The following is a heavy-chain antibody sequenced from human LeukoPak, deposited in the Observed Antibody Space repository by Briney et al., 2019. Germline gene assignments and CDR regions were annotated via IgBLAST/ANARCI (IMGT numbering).Heavy chain of an antibody. CDR1: GGSISSGGYY. Sequence: PSETLSLTCTVSGGSISSGGYYWSWIRQHPGKGLEWIGYIYYSGSTYYNPSLKSRVTISVDTSKNQFSLKLSSVTAADTAVYYCARAHRAVAVDYFDYWGQGTLVTVSS. V-gene: IGHV4-31*03. CDR2: IYYSGST. J-gene: IGHJ4*02. CDR3: ARAHRAVAVDYFDY. D-gene: IGHD6-19*01.